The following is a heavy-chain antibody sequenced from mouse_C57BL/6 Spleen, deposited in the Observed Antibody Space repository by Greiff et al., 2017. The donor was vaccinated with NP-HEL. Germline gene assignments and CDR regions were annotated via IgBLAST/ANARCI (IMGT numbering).Heavy chain of an antibody. V-gene: IGHV1-82*01. Sequence: QVQLQQSGPELVKPGASVKISCKASGYAFSSSWMNWVKQRPGKGLEWIGRIYPGDGDTNYNGKFKGKATLTADKSSSTAYMQLSSLTSEDSAVYFCAREETKNFDVWGTGTTVTVSS. CDR1: GYAFSSSW. CDR3: AREETKNFDV. CDR2: IYPGDGDT. J-gene: IGHJ1*03.